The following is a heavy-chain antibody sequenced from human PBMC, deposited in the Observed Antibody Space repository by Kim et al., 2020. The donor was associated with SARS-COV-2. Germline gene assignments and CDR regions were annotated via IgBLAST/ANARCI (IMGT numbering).Heavy chain of an antibody. CDR3: ARDNYYDSSGYSPVYYYYGMDV. J-gene: IGHJ6*02. CDR1: GFTFSSYW. Sequence: GGSLRLSCAASGFTFSSYWMSWVRQAPGKGLEWVANIKQDGSEKYYVDSVKGRFTISRDNAKNSLYLQMNSLRAEDTAVYYCARDNYYDSSGYSPVYYYYGMDVWGQGTTVTVSS. CDR2: IKQDGSEK. D-gene: IGHD3-22*01. V-gene: IGHV3-7*01.